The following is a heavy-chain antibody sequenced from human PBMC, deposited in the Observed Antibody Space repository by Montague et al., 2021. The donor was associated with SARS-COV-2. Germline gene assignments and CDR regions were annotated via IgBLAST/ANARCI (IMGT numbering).Heavy chain of an antibody. D-gene: IGHD3-16*02. CDR3: ARQPPGDSYSYVTFDL. J-gene: IGHJ3*01. V-gene: IGHV4-59*08. Sequence: SETLSLTCTVSGDSISGYFWSWIQQPPEKGLEWIGEMYYSGTTNYNPSLKSRVTISVDTSKNQFSLRLTSVTAADTAVYYCARQPPGDSYSYVTFDLWGQGTVVTVSS. CDR1: GDSISGYF. CDR2: MYYSGTT.